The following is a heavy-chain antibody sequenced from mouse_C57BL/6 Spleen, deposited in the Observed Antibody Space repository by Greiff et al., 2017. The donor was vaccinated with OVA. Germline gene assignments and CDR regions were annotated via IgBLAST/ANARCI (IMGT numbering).Heavy chain of an antibody. CDR3: ASYYGSSYENYAMDY. CDR1: GYAFSSYW. D-gene: IGHD1-1*01. Sequence: LVESGAELVKPGASVKISCKASGYAFSSYWMNWVKQRPGKGLEWIGQIYPGDGDTNYNGKFKGKATLTADKSSSTAYMQLSSLTSEDSAVYFCASYYGSSYENYAMDYWGQGTSVTVSS. J-gene: IGHJ4*01. CDR2: IYPGDGDT. V-gene: IGHV1-80*01.